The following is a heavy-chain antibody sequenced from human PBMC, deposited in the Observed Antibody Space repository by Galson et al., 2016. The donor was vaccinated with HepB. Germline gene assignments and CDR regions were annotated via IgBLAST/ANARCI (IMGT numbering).Heavy chain of an antibody. D-gene: IGHD3-22*01. CDR3: ARAAPGYYYRHLNAYDI. V-gene: IGHV4-31*03. Sequence: TLSLTCTVSGGSISSGGDYWSWIRQHPGKGLEWIGYIYDTGSTYYNASLKSRVTISVDTSKKQFSLKLSSVTAADTAVYSCARAAPGYYYRHLNAYDIRGQGTMVTVSS. J-gene: IGHJ3*02. CDR2: IYDTGST. CDR1: GGSISSGGDY.